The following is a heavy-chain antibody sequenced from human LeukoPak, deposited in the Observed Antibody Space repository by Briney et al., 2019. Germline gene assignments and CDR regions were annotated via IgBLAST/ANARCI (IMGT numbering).Heavy chain of an antibody. V-gene: IGHV4-59*08. CDR2: ISYSGST. CDR3: ASQTKGGWLQPFDY. CDR1: GDSISSYY. Sequence: PSETLSLTCTVSGDSISSYYWSWIRQPPGKGLEGVAYISYSGSTNYNPSLKSRVTISVDMSKKQFSPKLNSVTAADTAVYYCASQTKGGWLQPFDYWGQGTLVTVSS. D-gene: IGHD5-24*01. J-gene: IGHJ4*02.